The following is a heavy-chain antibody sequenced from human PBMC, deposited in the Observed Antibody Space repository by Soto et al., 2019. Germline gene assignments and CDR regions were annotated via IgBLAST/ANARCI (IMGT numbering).Heavy chain of an antibody. D-gene: IGHD2-2*01. Sequence: ASVKVSCKASGYTFTSYGISWVRQAPGQGLEWMGWISAYNGNTNYAQKLQGRVTMTTDTSTSTAYMELRSLRSDDTAVYYCARPDPYCSSTSCYFLVNWGQGTLVTVSS. V-gene: IGHV1-18*01. CDR3: ARPDPYCSSTSCYFLVN. CDR2: ISAYNGNT. J-gene: IGHJ4*02. CDR1: GYTFTSYG.